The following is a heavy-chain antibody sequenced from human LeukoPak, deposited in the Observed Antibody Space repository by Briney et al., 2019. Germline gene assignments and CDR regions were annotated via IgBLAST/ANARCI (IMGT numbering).Heavy chain of an antibody. D-gene: IGHD4-17*01. CDR1: GFTFDDYT. CDR3: IVFGDSNH. CDR2: THSSGGT. Sequence: GGSLRLSCAASGFTFDDYTMHWVRQAPGKGLEWVSATHSSGGTYYADSVKGRFTISRDTSKNTLYLQINSLSVEDTAVYYCIVFGDSNHWGQGTLVTVSS. J-gene: IGHJ5*02. V-gene: IGHV3-23*01.